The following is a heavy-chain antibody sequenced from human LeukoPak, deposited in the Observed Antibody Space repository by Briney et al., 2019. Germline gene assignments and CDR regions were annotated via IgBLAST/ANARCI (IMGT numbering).Heavy chain of an antibody. CDR1: GGTSSSYT. V-gene: IGHV1-69*06. D-gene: IGHD3-10*01. CDR3: ARTNSTMVRGVLEAFDI. J-gene: IGHJ3*02. Sequence: SAKISCKASGGTSSSYTISWVRQAPRQGLEWMGGIIPIFGTANYAQKFKGRVTITADKSTSTAYMELSSLRSEDTAVYYCARTNSTMVRGVLEAFDIWGQGTMVTVSS. CDR2: IIPIFGTA.